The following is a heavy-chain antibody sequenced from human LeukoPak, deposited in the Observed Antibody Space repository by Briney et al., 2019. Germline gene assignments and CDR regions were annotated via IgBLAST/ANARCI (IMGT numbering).Heavy chain of an antibody. V-gene: IGHV4-31*03. J-gene: IGHJ3*02. CDR1: GVSIGSGAYY. Sequence: SETLSLTCTVSGVSIGSGAYYWSWIRQHPAKGLEWIGYIFHSGSTYYNPSLKSRLTMSVDTSKNQFSLKLSSVTAADTAVYYCARSRLGSGYYRRRDAFDIWGQGTMVTVSS. D-gene: IGHD3-22*01. CDR2: IFHSGST. CDR3: ARSRLGSGYYRRRDAFDI.